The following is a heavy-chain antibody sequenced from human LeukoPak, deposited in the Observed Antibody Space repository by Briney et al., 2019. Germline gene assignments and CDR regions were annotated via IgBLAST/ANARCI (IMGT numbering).Heavy chain of an antibody. V-gene: IGHV1-18*01. D-gene: IGHD3-9*01. CDR1: GYTFSNYV. J-gene: IGHJ6*03. Sequence: GASVKVSCKDSGYTFSNYVISWVRQAPGQGLEWMGWINPYNGNTNYPQKLQGRVTMTTDTSTSTAYMEMRSLRYDDTAVYYCAREATYYDILAGYSNYYYMDVWGKGTTVTVSS. CDR2: INPYNGNT. CDR3: AREATYYDILAGYSNYYYMDV.